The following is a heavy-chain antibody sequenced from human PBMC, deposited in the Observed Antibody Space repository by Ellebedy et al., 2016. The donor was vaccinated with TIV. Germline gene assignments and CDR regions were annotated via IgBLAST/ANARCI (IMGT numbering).Heavy chain of an antibody. CDR3: ARVSFGSYDYYDSSGYYSYYFDY. D-gene: IGHD3-22*01. J-gene: IGHJ4*02. V-gene: IGHV1-3*01. Sequence: AASVKVSCKASGYTFTNNAIHWVRQAPGQRLEYMGWINVGNGNTKYSQKFQGRVTITRDTSTSTAYMELRSLRSDDTAVYYCARVSFGSYDYYDSSGYYSYYFDYWGQGTLVTVSS. CDR2: INVGNGNT. CDR1: GYTFTNNA.